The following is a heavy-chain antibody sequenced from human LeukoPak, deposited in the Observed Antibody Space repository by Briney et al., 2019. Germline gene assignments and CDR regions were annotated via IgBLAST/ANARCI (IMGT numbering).Heavy chain of an antibody. V-gene: IGHV4-59*01. CDR3: ARVGGTNYYYYGMDV. J-gene: IGHJ6*02. CDR1: GGSITGSY. CDR2: IYYSGST. Sequence: KSSETLSLTCTVSGGSITGSYWSWIRQPPGKGLEWIGYIYYSGSTNYNPSLKSRVTISVDTSKNQFSLKLSSVTAADTAVYYCARVGGTNYYYYGMDVWGQGTTVTVSS. D-gene: IGHD1-1*01.